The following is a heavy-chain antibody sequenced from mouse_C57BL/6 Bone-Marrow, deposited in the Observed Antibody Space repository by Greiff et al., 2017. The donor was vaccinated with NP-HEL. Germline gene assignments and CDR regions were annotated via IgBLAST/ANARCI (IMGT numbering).Heavy chain of an antibody. D-gene: IGHD2-3*01. J-gene: IGHJ3*01. Sequence: QVQLKQPGAELVMPGASVKLSCKASGYTFTSYWMHWVKQRPGQGLEWIGEIDPSDSYTNYNQKFKGKSTLTVDKSSSTAYMQLSSLTSEDSAVYYCARWGDGYYVGVAYWGQGTLVTVSA. CDR2: IDPSDSYT. V-gene: IGHV1-69*01. CDR1: GYTFTSYW. CDR3: ARWGDGYYVGVAY.